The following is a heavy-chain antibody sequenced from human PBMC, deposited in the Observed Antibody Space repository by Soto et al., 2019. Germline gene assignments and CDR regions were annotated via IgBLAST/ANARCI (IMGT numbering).Heavy chain of an antibody. J-gene: IGHJ4*02. CDR2: ISSSSSTI. V-gene: IGHV3-48*01. CDR3: ARVYSSGWDPFDY. D-gene: IGHD6-19*01. CDR1: GFTFSSYS. Sequence: PGGSLRLSCAASGFTFSSYSMNWVRQAPGKGLEWVSYISSSSSTIYYADSVKGRFTISRDNAKNSLYLQMNSLRAEDTAVYYCARVYSSGWDPFDYWGQGTLVTVSS.